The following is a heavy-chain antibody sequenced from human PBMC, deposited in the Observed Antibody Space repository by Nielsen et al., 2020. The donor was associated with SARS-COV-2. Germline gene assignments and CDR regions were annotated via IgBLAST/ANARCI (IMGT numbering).Heavy chain of an antibody. V-gene: IGHV3-49*04. CDR2: IRGQVYGGTR. D-gene: IGHD6-25*01. Sequence: GGSLRLSCTTSGFSFGEYGLTWVRQAPGKGLEWVGFIRGQVYGGTREYAASVKGRFTISRDDSKSTIYLQMNSLKTEDTAMYYCSRVGAGAFDIWGQGTMVTVSS. CDR3: SRVGAGAFDI. J-gene: IGHJ3*02. CDR1: GFSFGEYG.